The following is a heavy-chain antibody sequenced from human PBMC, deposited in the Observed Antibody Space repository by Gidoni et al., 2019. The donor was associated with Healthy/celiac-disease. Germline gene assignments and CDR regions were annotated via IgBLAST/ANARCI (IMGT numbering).Heavy chain of an antibody. J-gene: IGHJ6*02. CDR1: GYTLSSYA. CDR3: ASWSGFGELLYYYGMDV. Sequence: VQLVQPGAEVKKPGASVKVSCKASGYTLSSYAMHWVRQAPGQWLEWMGWINAGNGNTKYSQKFQGRVTITRDTSASTAYMELSSLRSEDTAVYYCASWSGFGELLYYYGMDVWGQGTTVTVSS. D-gene: IGHD3-10*01. CDR2: INAGNGNT. V-gene: IGHV1-3*01.